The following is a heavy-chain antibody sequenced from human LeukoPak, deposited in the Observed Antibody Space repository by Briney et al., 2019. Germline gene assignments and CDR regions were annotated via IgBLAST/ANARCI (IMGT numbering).Heavy chain of an antibody. CDR3: ARHSTMVRGVIMAGFDY. CDR1: GGSFSGYY. Sequence: SETLSLTCAVYGGSFSGYYWSWIRQPPGKGLEWIGEINHSGSTNYNPSLKSRVTISVDTSKNQFSLKLSSVTAADTAVYYCARHSTMVRGVIMAGFDYWGQGTLVTVSS. J-gene: IGHJ4*02. D-gene: IGHD3-10*01. CDR2: INHSGST. V-gene: IGHV4-34*01.